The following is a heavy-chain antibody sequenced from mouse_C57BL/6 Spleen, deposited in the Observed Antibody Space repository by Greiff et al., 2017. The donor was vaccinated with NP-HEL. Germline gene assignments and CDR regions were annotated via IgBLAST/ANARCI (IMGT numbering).Heavy chain of an antibody. CDR1: GFTFSSYA. CDR3: ARGLGRYYAMDY. CDR2: ISDAGSYT. V-gene: IGHV5-4*03. Sequence: EVKLVESGGGLVKPGGSLKLSCAASGFTFSSYAMSWVRQTPEKRLEWVATISDAGSYTYYPDNVKGRFTISRDNAKNNLYLQMSHLKSEDTAMYYCARGLGRYYAMDYWGQGTSVTVSS. J-gene: IGHJ4*01. D-gene: IGHD4-1*01.